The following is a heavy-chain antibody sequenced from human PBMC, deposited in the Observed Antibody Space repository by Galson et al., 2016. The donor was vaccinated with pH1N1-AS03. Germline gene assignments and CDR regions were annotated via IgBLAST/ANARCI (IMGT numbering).Heavy chain of an antibody. CDR2: ISSNSAST. CDR3: ATGGYYLYYSYNSRHSESYFES. Sequence: SLRLSCAASGFNFDKYTMTWVRQAPGKGLEWISSISSNSASTYYADSLKGRFTVSRDNAKNSLYLQMDSLRAEDTAVYYCATGGYYLYYSYNSRHSESYFESWGQVTLATVSS. CDR1: GFNFDKYT. J-gene: IGHJ4*02. V-gene: IGHV3-21*01. D-gene: IGHD3-22*01.